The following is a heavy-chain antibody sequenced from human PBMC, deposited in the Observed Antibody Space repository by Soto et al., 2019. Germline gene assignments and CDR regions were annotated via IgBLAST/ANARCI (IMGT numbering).Heavy chain of an antibody. CDR3: VILDNPNIAPGRDFFDY. J-gene: IGHJ4*02. Sequence: QVHLVQSGAEVKQPGSSVKVSCKASGGTFSTYTITWLRQAPGQGPEWMGRNIPVLGIANYAHKFQGRISDTPDKSTSTAYMGLSSLRSEDTAVFYCVILDNPNIAPGRDFFDYWGQGTLVTVSS. CDR2: NIPVLGIA. D-gene: IGHD1-26*01. V-gene: IGHV1-69*02. CDR1: GGTFSTYT.